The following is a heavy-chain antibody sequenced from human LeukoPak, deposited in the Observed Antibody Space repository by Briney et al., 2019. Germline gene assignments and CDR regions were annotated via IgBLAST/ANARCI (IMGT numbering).Heavy chain of an antibody. CDR3: ARGRMVRGVIHSSWFDP. CDR1: GGFISSYY. CDR2: IYTSGST. J-gene: IGHJ5*02. D-gene: IGHD3-10*01. V-gene: IGHV4-4*07. Sequence: SETLSLTCTVSGGFISSYYWSWIRQPAGKGLEWIGRIYTSGSTNYNPSLKSRVTMSVDTSKNQFSLKLSSVTAADTAVYYCARGRMVRGVIHSSWFDPWGQGTLVTVSS.